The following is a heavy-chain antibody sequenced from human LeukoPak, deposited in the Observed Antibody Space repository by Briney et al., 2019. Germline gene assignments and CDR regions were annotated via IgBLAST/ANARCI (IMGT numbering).Heavy chain of an antibody. CDR1: GYTFTSYG. CDR3: ATDIAAAGPNAFDY. J-gene: IGHJ4*02. Sequence: SVKLSCKASGYTFTSYGISWVRQAPGQGLEWMGGISAYNGNTNYAQKLQGSVTMTTDTSTSTAYMELRSLRADGTAVYYSATDIAAAGPNAFDYWGQGPLVPVSS. CDR2: ISAYNGNT. V-gene: IGHV1-18*01. D-gene: IGHD6-13*01.